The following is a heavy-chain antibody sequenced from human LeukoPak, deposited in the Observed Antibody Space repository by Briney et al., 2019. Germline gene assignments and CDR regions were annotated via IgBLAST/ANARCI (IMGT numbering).Heavy chain of an antibody. CDR2: INHSGST. V-gene: IGHV4-34*01. Sequence: SETLSLTCAVCGGSFSGYYWSWIRQPPGKGLEWIGEINHSGSTNYNPSLKSRVTISVDTSKNQFSLKLSSVTDADTAVYYCARGTRLGYWGQGTLVTVPS. J-gene: IGHJ4*02. CDR1: GGSFSGYY. CDR3: ARGTRLGY.